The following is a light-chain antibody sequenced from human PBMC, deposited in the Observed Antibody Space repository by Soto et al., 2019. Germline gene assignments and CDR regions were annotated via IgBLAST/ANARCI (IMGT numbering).Light chain of an antibody. Sequence: DIVMTQSPDSLAVSLGERATINCKSSQSVLYSSNNKNYLAWYQQKPGQPPKLLIYWASTRESGVPDRFSGSGSGTDFTLTISSLQAEDVAVYYCQQYYSTPLTFRGGTKVDIX. CDR3: QQYYSTPLT. V-gene: IGKV4-1*01. J-gene: IGKJ4*01. CDR2: WAS. CDR1: QSVLYSSNNKNY.